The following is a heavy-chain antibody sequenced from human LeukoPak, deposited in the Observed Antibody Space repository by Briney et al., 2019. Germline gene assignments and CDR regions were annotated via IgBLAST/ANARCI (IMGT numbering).Heavy chain of an antibody. D-gene: IGHD5-18*01. CDR2: THYSGAT. CDR3: AAWDTAMALDI. V-gene: IGHV4-59*01. CDR1: GGSISSYY. J-gene: IGHJ3*02. Sequence: SETLSLTCTVSGGSISSYYWSWLRQPPGKGLEYIGYTHYSGATNYNPSLKSRVTISVDTSKNQFSLKLSSVTAADTAVYYCAAWDTAMALDIWGQGTMVTVSS.